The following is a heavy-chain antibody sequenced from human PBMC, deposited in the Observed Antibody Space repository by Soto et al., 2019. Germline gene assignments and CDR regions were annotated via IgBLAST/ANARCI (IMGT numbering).Heavy chain of an antibody. J-gene: IGHJ4*02. D-gene: IGHD6-13*01. CDR3: ACRFAAATPWSY. Sequence: GGSLRLSCAASGFTFSSYGMHWVRQAPGKGLEWVAVIWYDGSNKYYADSVRGRFTVSRDNAANSLYLQLNSLRAEDTAVYYCACRFAAATPWSYWGQGALVTVS. CDR1: GFTFSSYG. CDR2: IWYDGSNK. V-gene: IGHV3-33*03.